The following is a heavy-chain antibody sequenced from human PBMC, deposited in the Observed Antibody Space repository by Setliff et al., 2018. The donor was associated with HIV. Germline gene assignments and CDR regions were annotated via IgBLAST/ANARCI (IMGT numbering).Heavy chain of an antibody. CDR2: INNRGDRT. D-gene: IGHD3-10*02. CDR1: GFTFSSYG. Sequence: GGSLRLSCAASGFTFSSYGMHWVRQAPGKGLEWVSGINNRGDRTDYADSVKGRFTISRDNSKNTLYLQMSSLRVEDTAVYYCVKVSRGTVVRGVILVGYFDYWGQGTLVTVSS. CDR3: VKVSRGTVVRGVILVGYFDY. V-gene: IGHV3-NL1*01. J-gene: IGHJ4*02.